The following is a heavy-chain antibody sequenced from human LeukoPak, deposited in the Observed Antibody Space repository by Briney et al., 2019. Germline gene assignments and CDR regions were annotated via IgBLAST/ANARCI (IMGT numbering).Heavy chain of an antibody. J-gene: IGHJ4*02. V-gene: IGHV4-4*02. D-gene: IGHD3-9*01. CDR3: ASGLRYFDLYY. CDR1: GGSISSSNW. CDR2: IYTSGST. Sequence: SGTLSLTCAVSGGSISSSNWWSWVRQPPGKGLEWIGRIYTSGSTNYNPSLKSRVTISVDTSKNQFSLKLSSVTAADTAVYYCASGLRYFDLYYWGQGTLVTVSS.